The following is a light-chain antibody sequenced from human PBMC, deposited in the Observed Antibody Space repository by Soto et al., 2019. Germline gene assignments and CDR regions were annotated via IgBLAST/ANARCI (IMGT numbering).Light chain of an antibody. CDR3: QHRADWPPGAT. V-gene: IGKV3-11*01. CDR1: QSVDNH. CDR2: DAS. Sequence: LFLTQSPGTLSLYPGTRVTVSCRASQSVDNHLAWYQQKPGQAPRLLVFDASNRATGISARFSSSGAGTDFTLNISTLQPEDSAVFYCQHRADWPPGATFGGGTKVEIK. J-gene: IGKJ4*01.